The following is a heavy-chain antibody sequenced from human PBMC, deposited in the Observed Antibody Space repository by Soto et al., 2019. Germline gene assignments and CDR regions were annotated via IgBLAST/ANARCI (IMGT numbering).Heavy chain of an antibody. Sequence: PSETLSLTCAVYGGSFSGYYWSWVRQPPGEGLEWIGEINHSGSTNYNPSLKSRVTISVDTSKNQISLKLSSVTAADTAVYYCARNGREYYDFWSGYYLYYGMDVWGQGTTVTVSS. J-gene: IGHJ6*02. V-gene: IGHV4-34*01. CDR3: ARNGREYYDFWSGYYLYYGMDV. CDR1: GGSFSGYY. CDR2: INHSGST. D-gene: IGHD3-3*01.